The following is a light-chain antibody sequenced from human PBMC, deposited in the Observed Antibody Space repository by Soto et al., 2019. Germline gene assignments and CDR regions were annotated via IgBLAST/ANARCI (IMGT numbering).Light chain of an antibody. CDR3: QSADSSGTYVV. J-gene: IGLJ2*01. Sequence: SYELTQPPSVSVSPGQTARITCSGDALPKQYAYWYQQKPGQAPVLVIYKDSERPSGIPERFSGSSSGTTVTLTISGVQAEDAADYYCQSADSSGTYVVFGGGTQLTVL. V-gene: IGLV3-25*03. CDR2: KDS. CDR1: ALPKQY.